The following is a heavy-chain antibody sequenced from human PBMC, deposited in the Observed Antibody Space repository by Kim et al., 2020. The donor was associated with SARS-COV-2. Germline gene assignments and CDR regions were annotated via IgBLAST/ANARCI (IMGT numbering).Heavy chain of an antibody. CDR3: AREPRLEWLSWRERFDY. CDR2: INPSGGST. Sequence: ASVKVSCKASGYTFTSYYMHWVRQAPGQGLEWMGIINPSGGSTSYAQKFQGRVTMTRDTSTSTVYMELSSLRSEDTAVYYCAREPRLEWLSWRERFDYWGQGTLVTVSS. J-gene: IGHJ4*02. D-gene: IGHD3-3*01. V-gene: IGHV1-46*01. CDR1: GYTFTSYY.